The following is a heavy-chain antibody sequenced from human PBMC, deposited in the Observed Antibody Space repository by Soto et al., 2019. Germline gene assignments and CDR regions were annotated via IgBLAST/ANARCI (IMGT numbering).Heavy chain of an antibody. D-gene: IGHD5-12*01. Sequence: QVQLVQSGAEVKKPGASVKVSCKASGYSFTSYGISWVRQAPGQGLEWMGWISAYNGNRKYAQKFQGRVTMTTDTSASTAYMELRRRISDDTAVYYGARDLGGFPDYWGQGTLVTVSS. CDR2: ISAYNGNR. CDR3: ARDLGGFPDY. CDR1: GYSFTSYG. V-gene: IGHV1-18*01. J-gene: IGHJ4*02.